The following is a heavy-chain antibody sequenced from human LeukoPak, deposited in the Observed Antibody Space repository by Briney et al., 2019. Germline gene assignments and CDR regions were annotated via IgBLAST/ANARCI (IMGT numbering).Heavy chain of an antibody. D-gene: IGHD5-24*01. CDR3: ARHEEEDGYNAKTIDY. Sequence: SETLSLTCTVSGGSISRSNNYWGWVRQPPGKGLEWIGSIHYSGTTYYNPSLRSRVTISVDTSKNHFSLKLSSMTAADTAVYYCARHEEEDGYNAKTIDYWGQGTLVTVSS. CDR1: GGSISRSNNY. V-gene: IGHV4-39*01. CDR2: IHYSGTT. J-gene: IGHJ4*02.